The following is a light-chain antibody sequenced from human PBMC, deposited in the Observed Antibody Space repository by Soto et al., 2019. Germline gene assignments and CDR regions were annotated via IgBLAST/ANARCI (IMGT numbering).Light chain of an antibody. Sequence: VIWMTQSPSLLSASTGDRVTISCRMSQGIGSYLAWYQQKPGKAPELLIYTASTLQSGVPSRFSGSGSGTHFTLTISCLQSEDFATYYCQQYYSFPYTFGQGTKLEIK. CDR1: QGIGSY. J-gene: IGKJ2*01. CDR3: QQYYSFPYT. V-gene: IGKV1D-8*01. CDR2: TAS.